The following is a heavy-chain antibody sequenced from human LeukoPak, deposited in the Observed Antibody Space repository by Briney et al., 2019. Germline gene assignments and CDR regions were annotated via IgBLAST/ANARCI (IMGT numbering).Heavy chain of an antibody. V-gene: IGHV3-7*04. CDR3: ARERWLQLWYFDY. Sequence: AGGSLRLSCAASGFSFSNDWMSWVRQAPGKGLEWVANIKQDGSEKYYVDSVKGRFTISRDNARNSLYLQMNSLRAEDTAMYYCARERWLQLWYFDYWGQGTLVTVSS. CDR1: GFSFSNDW. D-gene: IGHD5-24*01. CDR2: IKQDGSEK. J-gene: IGHJ4*02.